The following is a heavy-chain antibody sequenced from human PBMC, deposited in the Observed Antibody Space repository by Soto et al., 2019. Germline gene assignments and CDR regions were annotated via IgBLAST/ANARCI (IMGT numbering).Heavy chain of an antibody. CDR3: ARSPYYYDATGYSLWFDP. D-gene: IGHD3-22*01. Sequence: QITLRESGPTLVKPTQTLTLTCTFSGFSLTTSGVGVSWIRQPPGKALEWLALIYWDDDKRYSPSLESRLTITKDTSKNQVVLTMTHMDPVDTATYYCARSPYYYDATGYSLWFDPWGQGTLVTVSS. V-gene: IGHV2-5*02. J-gene: IGHJ5*02. CDR2: IYWDDDK. CDR1: GFSLTTSGVG.